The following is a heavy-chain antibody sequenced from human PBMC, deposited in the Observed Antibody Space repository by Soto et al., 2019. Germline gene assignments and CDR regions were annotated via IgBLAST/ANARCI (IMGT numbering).Heavy chain of an antibody. Sequence: SETLSLTCTVSGGSIGSYYWSWIRQPPGKGLEWIGYIFYSGSTNYNPSLKSRVTISVDTSKNQFSLKMSSVTAADTAVYYCARRYSSSLDSWGQGTLVTVSS. V-gene: IGHV4-59*08. CDR1: GGSIGSYY. CDR3: ARRYSSSLDS. CDR2: IFYSGST. D-gene: IGHD6-13*01. J-gene: IGHJ4*02.